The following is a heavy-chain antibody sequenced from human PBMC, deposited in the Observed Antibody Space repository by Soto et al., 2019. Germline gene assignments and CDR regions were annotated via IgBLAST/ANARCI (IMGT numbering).Heavy chain of an antibody. V-gene: IGHV3-11*05. J-gene: IGHJ4*02. D-gene: IGHD3-22*01. Sequence: QVQLVESGGGLVKPGGSLRLSCAASGFTFSDYYMTWIRQAPGKGLEWVSKISGSSSYTNYADSVKGRFTISRDNAKNSLYLQMNSLRAEDTAVYYCARDTSSYSAYWGQGTLVTVSS. CDR2: ISGSSSYT. CDR3: ARDTSSYSAY. CDR1: GFTFSDYY.